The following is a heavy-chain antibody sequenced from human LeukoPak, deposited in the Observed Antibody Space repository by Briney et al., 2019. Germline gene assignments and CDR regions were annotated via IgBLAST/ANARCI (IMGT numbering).Heavy chain of an antibody. Sequence: GGSLRLSCAASGFTFSSYSMNWVRQAPGKGLEWVSSISSSSSYIYYADSVKGRFTISRDNAKNALYLQMNSLRAEDTAVYYCAKERFDSSHYYYYGMDVWGQGTTVTVSS. CDR2: ISSSSSYI. J-gene: IGHJ6*02. CDR1: GFTFSSYS. D-gene: IGHD3-9*01. CDR3: AKERFDSSHYYYYGMDV. V-gene: IGHV3-21*01.